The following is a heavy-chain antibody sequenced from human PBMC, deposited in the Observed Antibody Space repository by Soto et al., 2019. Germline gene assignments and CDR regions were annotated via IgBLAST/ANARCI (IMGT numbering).Heavy chain of an antibody. CDR1: GGSFSGYY. Sequence: SETLSLTCAVYGGSFSGYYWSWIRQPPGKGLEWIGEINHSGSTNYNPSLKSRVTISVDTSKNQFSLKLSSVTAADTAVYYCARGRGDIVVVQAYCYYYYYMAVWGKGTTVTVSS. D-gene: IGHD2-2*01. J-gene: IGHJ6*03. CDR3: ARGRGDIVVVQAYCYYYYYMAV. V-gene: IGHV4-34*01. CDR2: INHSGST.